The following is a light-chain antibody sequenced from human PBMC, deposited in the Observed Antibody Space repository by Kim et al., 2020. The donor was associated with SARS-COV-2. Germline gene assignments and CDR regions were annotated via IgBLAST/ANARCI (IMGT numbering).Light chain of an antibody. Sequence: SASVGDRVTITCRASQSLSNYLNWYQQKPGKAPKLLISAASTLQTGVPSRFSGSGSGTDFTLTVSSLQPEDFATYYCQQSYSTPRTFGQGTKLEI. CDR2: AAS. V-gene: IGKV1-39*01. CDR3: QQSYSTPRT. CDR1: QSLSNY. J-gene: IGKJ2*01.